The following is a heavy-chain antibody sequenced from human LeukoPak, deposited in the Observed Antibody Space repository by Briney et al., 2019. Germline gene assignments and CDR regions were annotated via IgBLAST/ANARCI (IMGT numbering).Heavy chain of an antibody. J-gene: IGHJ4*02. CDR3: ARDGIFGVVNYYFDY. Sequence: SETLSLTCTVSGGSISSGSYYWSWIRQPAGKGLEWIGGIFTSGSTNYNPSLKSGGTISVDTYKTQLSLKLSSVTAADTAVYYCARDGIFGVVNYYFDYWGQGTLVTVSS. CDR2: IFTSGST. D-gene: IGHD3-3*01. V-gene: IGHV4-61*02. CDR1: GGSISSGSYY.